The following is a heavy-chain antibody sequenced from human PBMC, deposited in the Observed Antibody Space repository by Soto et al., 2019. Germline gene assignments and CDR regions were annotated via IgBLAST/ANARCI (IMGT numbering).Heavy chain of an antibody. CDR1: RYNLINYG. J-gene: IGHJ4*02. CDR2: ISVYNGNT. Sequence: VSFTAARYNLINYGVSYVRQAPGQGVGWMGWISVYNGNTKYAQKVQGRVTMTTDTSTNTVYMELRSLRSDDTAVYYCVRGLDGSGSYYTDYLGLGTLVT. CDR3: VRGLDGSGSYYTDY. V-gene: IGHV1-18*04. D-gene: IGHD3-10*01.